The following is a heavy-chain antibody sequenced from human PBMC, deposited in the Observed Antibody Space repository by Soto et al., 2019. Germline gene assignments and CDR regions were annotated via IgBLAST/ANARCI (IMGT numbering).Heavy chain of an antibody. CDR1: GFTFSSYA. Sequence: EVQMLESGGGLVQPGGFLRLSCAASGFTFSSYAMSWVRRAPGKGLEWVSAISGSGGSTYYADSVKGRFTISRDNSKNTLYLQMNSLRAEDTAVYYCAKDRNWNYVEYFDYWGQGTLVTVSS. CDR2: ISGSGGST. J-gene: IGHJ4*02. D-gene: IGHD1-7*01. V-gene: IGHV3-23*01. CDR3: AKDRNWNYVEYFDY.